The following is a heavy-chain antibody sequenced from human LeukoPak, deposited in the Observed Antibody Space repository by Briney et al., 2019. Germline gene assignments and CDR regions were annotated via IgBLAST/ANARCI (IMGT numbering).Heavy chain of an antibody. Sequence: GASLRLSCAASGFTFSSYAMSWVRQAPGKGLEWVSAISGSGGSTYYADSVKGRFTISRDNSKNTLYLQMNSLRAKDTAVYYCAKDRLPLSSGCYYVPFDYWGQGTLVTVSS. CDR3: AKDRLPLSSGCYYVPFDY. CDR1: GFTFSSYA. D-gene: IGHD3-22*01. V-gene: IGHV3-23*01. CDR2: ISGSGGST. J-gene: IGHJ4*02.